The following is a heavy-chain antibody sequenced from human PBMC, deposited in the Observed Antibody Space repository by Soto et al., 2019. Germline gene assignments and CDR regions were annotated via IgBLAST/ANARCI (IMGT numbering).Heavy chain of an antibody. Sequence: EVQLVESGGGLVQPGGSLRLSCAASGFPFSSYWMHWVRQAPGQGLVWVSRINSDGSSTSYADSVKGRFTISRDNAKNTLYLQMNSLRAEDTAVYYCARDELVKPYDYWGQGTLVTVSS. V-gene: IGHV3-74*01. D-gene: IGHD6-13*01. J-gene: IGHJ4*02. CDR1: GFPFSSYW. CDR2: INSDGSST. CDR3: ARDELVKPYDY.